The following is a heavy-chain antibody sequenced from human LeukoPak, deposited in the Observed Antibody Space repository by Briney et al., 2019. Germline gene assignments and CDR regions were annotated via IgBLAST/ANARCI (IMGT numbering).Heavy chain of an antibody. V-gene: IGHV4-39*01. CDR3: ARWGGVDY. D-gene: IGHD3-16*01. Sequence: SETLSLTCTVSGGSISSGSYYWSWIRQPAGKGLEWIGSIYYSGSTYYNPSLESRVTISVDTSKNQFSLKLSSVTAADTAVYYCARWGGVDYWGQGTLVTVSS. J-gene: IGHJ4*02. CDR1: GGSISSGSYY. CDR2: IYYSGST.